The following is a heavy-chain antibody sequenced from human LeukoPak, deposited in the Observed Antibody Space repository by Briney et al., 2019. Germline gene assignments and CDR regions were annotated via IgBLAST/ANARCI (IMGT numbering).Heavy chain of an antibody. J-gene: IGHJ6*03. CDR3: ARDEGYGSGSYYNDYYYYYYMDV. CDR1: GYTFPSYD. V-gene: IGHV1-2*02. CDR2: INPNSGGT. Sequence: ASVKVSCKASGYTFPSYDINWVRQATGQGLEWMGWINPNSGGTNYAQKFKGRVTMTRDTSISTAYMELSRLRSDDTAVYYCARDEGYGSGSYYNDYYYYYYMDVWGKGTTVTVSS. D-gene: IGHD3-10*01.